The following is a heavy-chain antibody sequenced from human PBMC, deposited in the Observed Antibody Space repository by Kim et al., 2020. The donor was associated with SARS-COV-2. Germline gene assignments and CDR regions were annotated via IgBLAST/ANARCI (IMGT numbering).Heavy chain of an antibody. J-gene: IGHJ5*02. Sequence: ETLSLTCAVYGGSFSGYYWSWIRQPPGKGLEWIGEINHSGSTNYNPSLKSRVTISVDTSKNQFSLKLSSVTAADTAVYYCARPLSAPWGQGTLVTVSS. CDR2: INHSGST. CDR1: GGSFSGYY. V-gene: IGHV4-34*01. CDR3: ARPLSAP.